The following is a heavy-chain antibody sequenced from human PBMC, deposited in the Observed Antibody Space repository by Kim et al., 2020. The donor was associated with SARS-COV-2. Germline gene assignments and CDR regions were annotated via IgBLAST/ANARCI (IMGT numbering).Heavy chain of an antibody. Sequence: GGSLRLSCAASGFTFSDYYMSWIRQAPGKGLEWVSYISSSGSTIYYADSVKGRFTISRDNAKNSLYLQMNSLRAEDTAVYYCARGDIVVVPAASYYGMDVWGQGTTVTVSS. CDR3: ARGDIVVVPAASYYGMDV. D-gene: IGHD2-2*01. CDR1: GFTFSDYY. J-gene: IGHJ6*02. V-gene: IGHV3-11*01. CDR2: ISSSGSTI.